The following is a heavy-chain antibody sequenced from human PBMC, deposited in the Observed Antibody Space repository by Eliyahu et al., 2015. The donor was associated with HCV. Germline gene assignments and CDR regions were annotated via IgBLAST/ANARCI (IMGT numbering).Heavy chain of an antibody. V-gene: IGHV1-46*03. CDR3: ARGDCSGGSCYSVDY. D-gene: IGHD2-15*01. Sequence: QVQLVQSGAEVKKPGASVKVSCKASGYTFTSYYMHWVRQAPGQGLEWMGIINPSGGSTSYAQKFQGRVTMTRDTSTSTVYMELSSLRSEDTAVYYCARGDCSGGSCYSVDYWGQGTLVTVSS. CDR1: GYTFTSYY. J-gene: IGHJ4*02. CDR2: INPSGGST.